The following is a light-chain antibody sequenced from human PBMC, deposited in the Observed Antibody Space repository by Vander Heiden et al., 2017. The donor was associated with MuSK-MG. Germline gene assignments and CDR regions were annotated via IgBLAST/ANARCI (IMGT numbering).Light chain of an antibody. CDR2: AAS. CDR3: QQYSTYPWT. V-gene: IGKV1-8*01. J-gene: IGKJ1*01. Sequence: AIRMTQSPSSVSASTGDRVTITCRASQGISSSLAWYQQKPGKAPKLLIYAASILQRGVPSRFSGSGSGTDFTLTISCLQSEDFATYYCQQYSTYPWTFGQGTKVEIK. CDR1: QGISSS.